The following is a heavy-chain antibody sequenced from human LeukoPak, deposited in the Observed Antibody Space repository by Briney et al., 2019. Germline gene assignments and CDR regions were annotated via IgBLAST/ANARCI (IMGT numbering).Heavy chain of an antibody. Sequence: GGSLRLSCAASGFTLSSYWMSWVRQAPGKGLEWVANIKQDGSEKYYVHSEKGRFTISRDNDEDALYLQMNSLRAEDTAVYYCATYYYDSSGWKYFDYWGQGTLVSVSS. CDR3: ATYYYDSSGWKYFDY. D-gene: IGHD3-22*01. V-gene: IGHV3-7*01. J-gene: IGHJ4*02. CDR1: GFTLSSYW. CDR2: IKQDGSEK.